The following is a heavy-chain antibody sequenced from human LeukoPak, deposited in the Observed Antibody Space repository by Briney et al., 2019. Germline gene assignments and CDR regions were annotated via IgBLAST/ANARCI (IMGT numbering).Heavy chain of an antibody. Sequence: PGGSLRLSCAASGFTFSSYGMHWVRQAPGKGLEWVAVIWYDGSNKYCADSVKGRFSISRDNSKNTLYLQMNSLRAEDTAVYYCARGLAVTSGFDYWGQGTLVTVSS. D-gene: IGHD4-17*01. CDR2: IWYDGSNK. J-gene: IGHJ4*02. CDR3: ARGLAVTSGFDY. V-gene: IGHV3-33*01. CDR1: GFTFSSYG.